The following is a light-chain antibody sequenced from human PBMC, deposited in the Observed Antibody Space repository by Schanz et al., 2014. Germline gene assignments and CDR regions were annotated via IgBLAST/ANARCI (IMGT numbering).Light chain of an antibody. CDR1: QSVNSNY. CDR3: QQYIDWPRT. Sequence: ENVLTQSPGTLSLSPGESATLSCRASQSVNSNYLAWYQQKPGQAPRLLIYAASSRATGIPDRFSGSGSGSNFTLTISRLEPEDFAVYYCQQYIDWPRTFGQGTKLEI. CDR2: AAS. J-gene: IGKJ2*01. V-gene: IGKV3-20*01.